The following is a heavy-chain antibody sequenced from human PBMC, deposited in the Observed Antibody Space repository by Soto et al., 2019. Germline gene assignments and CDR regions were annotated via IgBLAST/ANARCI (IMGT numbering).Heavy chain of an antibody. D-gene: IGHD6-13*01. Sequence: SETLSLTCTVPGGSISSSSYYWGWIRQPPGKGLEWIGRIYYSGSTYYNPSLKSRVTISVDTSKNQFSLNLSSVTAADTAVYYCASTLYSSGWYNWFDPWGQGTLVTVSS. V-gene: IGHV4-39*01. J-gene: IGHJ5*02. CDR2: IYYSGST. CDR1: GGSISSSSYY. CDR3: ASTLYSSGWYNWFDP.